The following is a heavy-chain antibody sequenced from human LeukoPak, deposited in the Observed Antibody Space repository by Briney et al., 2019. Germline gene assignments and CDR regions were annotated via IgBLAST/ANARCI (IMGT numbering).Heavy chain of an antibody. CDR1: GGSISSYY. D-gene: IGHD1-20*01. CDR2: IYYSEST. CDR3: ARDKTNWYNWNDRGVYGMDV. V-gene: IGHV4-59*01. J-gene: IGHJ6*02. Sequence: SETLSLTCTVSGGSISSYYWSWIRQPPGKGLECSGYIYYSESTNYNPSLKSRVTISVDTSKNHFSLNLSSVTASATAVYYCARDKTNWYNWNDRGVYGMDVWGQGTTVTVSS.